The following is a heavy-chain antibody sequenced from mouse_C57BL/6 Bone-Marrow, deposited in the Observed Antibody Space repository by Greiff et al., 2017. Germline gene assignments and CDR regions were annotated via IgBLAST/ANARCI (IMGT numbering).Heavy chain of an antibody. D-gene: IGHD1-1*01. CDR2: IYPRDGST. V-gene: IGHV1-85*01. CDR3: ARLEFDGSSGVWYFDV. Sequence: QVQLQQSGPELVKPGAPVKLSCKASGYTFTSYDINWVKPRPGQGLEWIGWIYPRDGSTKYNEKFKGKATLTVDTSSSSAYMALHSPTSADSAVYFCARLEFDGSSGVWYFDVWGTGATVTVSS. J-gene: IGHJ1*03. CDR1: GYTFTSYD.